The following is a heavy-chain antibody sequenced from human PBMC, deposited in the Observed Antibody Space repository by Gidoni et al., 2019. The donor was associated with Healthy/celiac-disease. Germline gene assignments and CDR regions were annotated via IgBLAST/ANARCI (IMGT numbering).Heavy chain of an antibody. Sequence: QVQLVESGGGVVQPGRSLRLSCAASGFTFSSYGMHWVRQAPGKGLEWVAVISYDGSNKYYADSVKGRFTISRDNSKNTLYLQMNSLRAEDTAVYYCRGVRGDYGDYVFDYWGQGTLVTVSS. V-gene: IGHV3-30*03. J-gene: IGHJ4*02. CDR2: ISYDGSNK. CDR1: GFTFSSYG. CDR3: RGVRGDYGDYVFDY. D-gene: IGHD4-17*01.